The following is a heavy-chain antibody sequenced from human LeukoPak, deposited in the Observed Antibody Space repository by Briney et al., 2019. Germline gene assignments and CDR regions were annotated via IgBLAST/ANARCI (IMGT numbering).Heavy chain of an antibody. CDR2: IYYSGST. CDR1: GGSISSSSYY. CDR3: ASEQIVLMVYAQKAAFDI. Sequence: SETLSLTCTLSGGSISSSSYYWGWIRQPPGKGLEWIGSIYYSGSTYYNPSLKSRVTISVDTSKNQFSLKLSSVTAADTAVYYCASEQIVLMVYAQKAAFDIWGQGTMVTVSS. D-gene: IGHD2-8*01. J-gene: IGHJ3*02. V-gene: IGHV4-39*01.